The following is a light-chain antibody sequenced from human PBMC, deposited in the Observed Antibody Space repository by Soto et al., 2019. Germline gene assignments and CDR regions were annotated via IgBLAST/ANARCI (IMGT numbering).Light chain of an antibody. Sequence: EIVLTPSRGTLSLSPCEIATLSGSASQSVSNNYLAWYQQKPVQAPRLLIYGASNRATGIPDRFSGSGSGTDFTLTISRLEPEDFAVYYCQQYGSSGTFGQGTEVDI. J-gene: IGKJ1*01. CDR3: QQYGSSGT. CDR1: QSVSNNY. CDR2: GAS. V-gene: IGKV3-20*01.